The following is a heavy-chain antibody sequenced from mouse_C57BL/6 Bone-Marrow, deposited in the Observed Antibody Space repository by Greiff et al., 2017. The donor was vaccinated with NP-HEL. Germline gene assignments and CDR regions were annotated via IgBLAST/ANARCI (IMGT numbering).Heavy chain of an antibody. D-gene: IGHD2-5*01. CDR3: AKKGTFWDSNYLYYYAMDY. V-gene: IGHV2-3*01. CDR2: IWGDGST. Sequence: VQLQESGPGLVAPSQSLSITCTVSGFSLTSYGVSWVRQPPGKGLEWLGVIWGDGSTNYHSALISRLSISKDNSKIQCFLKLNSLQTDDTATYYCAKKGTFWDSNYLYYYAMDYWGQGTSVTVSS. J-gene: IGHJ4*01. CDR1: GFSLTSYG.